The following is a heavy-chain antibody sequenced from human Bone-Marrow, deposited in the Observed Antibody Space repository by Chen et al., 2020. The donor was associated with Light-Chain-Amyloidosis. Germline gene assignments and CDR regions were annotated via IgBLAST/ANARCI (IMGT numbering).Heavy chain of an antibody. CDR1: GFTFSSYD. Sequence: QVQRVESGGGVVQPGGSLRLSCAASGFTFSSYDMHWVRQAPGKGLEWVAFIRYDGSNKYYADSVKGRFTISRDNSKNTLYLQMNSLRAEDTAVYYCARYSSVWLHFDYWGQGTLVTVSS. CDR3: ARYSSVWLHFDY. CDR2: IRYDGSNK. D-gene: IGHD6-19*01. J-gene: IGHJ4*02. V-gene: IGHV3-30*02.